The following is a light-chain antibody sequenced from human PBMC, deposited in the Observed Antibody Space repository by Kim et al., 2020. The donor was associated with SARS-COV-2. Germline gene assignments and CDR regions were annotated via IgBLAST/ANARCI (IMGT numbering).Light chain of an antibody. CDR2: YKSDSDK. J-gene: IGLJ3*02. CDR3: MIWHSSPWV. CDR1: SGINVGTYR. V-gene: IGLV5-45*03. Sequence: QPVLTQPSSLSASPGASASLTCTLRSGINVGTYRIYWYQQKPGSPPQYLLRYKSDSDKQQGSGVPSRFSGSKDASANAGILLISGLQSEDEADYYCMIWHSSPWVFGGGTQLTVL.